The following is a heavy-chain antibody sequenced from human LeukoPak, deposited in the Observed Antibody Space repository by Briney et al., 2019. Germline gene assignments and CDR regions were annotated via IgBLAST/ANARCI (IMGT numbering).Heavy chain of an antibody. CDR2: ISSSSTTI. Sequence: PGGSLRLSCAASGFAFNTYSVNWVRQAPGKGLEWVSFISSSSTTIYYTDSVKGRFTISRDNAQNSLYLQMNSLRAEDTAVYYCARDRGYYFDYWGQGTPVTVSS. J-gene: IGHJ4*02. CDR3: ARDRGYYFDY. V-gene: IGHV3-48*01. CDR1: GFAFNTYS.